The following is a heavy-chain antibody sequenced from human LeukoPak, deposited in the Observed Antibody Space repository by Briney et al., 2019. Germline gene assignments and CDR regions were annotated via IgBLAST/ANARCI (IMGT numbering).Heavy chain of an antibody. V-gene: IGHV4-59*12. J-gene: IGHJ5*02. CDR3: ARALQDYYGSGSYYNVWFDP. D-gene: IGHD3-10*01. CDR2: IHYTGST. Sequence: PSETLSLTCTVSGGSINSYYWSWIRQPPGKGLECIGYIHYTGSTNYNPSLKSRVTISVDTSKNQFSLKLSSVTAADTAVYYCARALQDYYGSGSYYNVWFDPWGQGTLVTVSS. CDR1: GGSINSYY.